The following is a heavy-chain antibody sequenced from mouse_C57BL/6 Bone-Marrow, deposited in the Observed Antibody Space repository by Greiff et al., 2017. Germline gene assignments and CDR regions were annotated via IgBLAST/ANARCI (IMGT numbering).Heavy chain of an antibody. V-gene: IGHV1-55*01. Sequence: QVQLQQPGAELVQPGASVRMSCKASGYTFTSYWITWVKQRPGQGLEWIGDIYPGSGSTNYNEKFKSKATLTVDTSSSTAFMQLSSLTSEDSAGYYCAREGRDWYFDVWGTGTTVTVSS. CDR1: GYTFTSYW. J-gene: IGHJ1*03. CDR2: IYPGSGST. D-gene: IGHD3-3*01. CDR3: AREGRDWYFDV.